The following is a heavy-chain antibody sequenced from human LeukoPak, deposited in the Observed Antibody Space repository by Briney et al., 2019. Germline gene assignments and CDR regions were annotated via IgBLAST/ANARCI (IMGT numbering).Heavy chain of an antibody. J-gene: IGHJ4*02. CDR3: ARGSAMVRGVIGFDY. D-gene: IGHD3-10*01. Sequence: EASVKVSCTASGYTFTSYDINWVRQATGPGLEWMGWMNPNSGNTGYAQKFQGRVTMTTDTSTSTAYMELRSLRSDDTAVYYCARGSAMVRGVIGFDYWGQGTLVTVSS. V-gene: IGHV1-8*01. CDR1: GYTFTSYD. CDR2: MNPNSGNT.